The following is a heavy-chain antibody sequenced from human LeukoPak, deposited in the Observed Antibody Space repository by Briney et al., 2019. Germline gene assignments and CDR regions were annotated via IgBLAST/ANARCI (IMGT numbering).Heavy chain of an antibody. CDR2: MSPNSGDT. D-gene: IGHD1-26*01. V-gene: IGHV1-8*01. CDR1: GYTFSRYG. CDR3: ARGGTYYYYGMDV. Sequence: ASVKVSCKTSGYTFSRYGFSWVRQAPGQGLEWLGWMSPNSGDTGYAQKFQGRVTMTRDTSTSTVYMELSSLRSEDTAIYYCARGGTYYYYGMDVWGQGTTVTVSS. J-gene: IGHJ6*02.